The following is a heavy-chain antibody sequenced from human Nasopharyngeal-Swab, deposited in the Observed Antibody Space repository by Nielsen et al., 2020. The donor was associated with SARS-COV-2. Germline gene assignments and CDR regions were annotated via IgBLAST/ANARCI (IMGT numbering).Heavy chain of an antibody. D-gene: IGHD2-21*01. V-gene: IGHV4-34*01. CDR3: ARGRRPIVVLPTTDPRSNFFDF. CDR2: INHTGNT. CDR1: GGSFNGYY. J-gene: IGHJ4*02. Sequence: SETLSLTCAVSGGSFNGYYWRWIRQSPEKGLEWIGEINHTGNTNYMPSLESRLTLSVDTSNNQFSLNLRSVSAADTATYYCARGRRPIVVLPTTDPRSNFFDFWGQGILVTVSS.